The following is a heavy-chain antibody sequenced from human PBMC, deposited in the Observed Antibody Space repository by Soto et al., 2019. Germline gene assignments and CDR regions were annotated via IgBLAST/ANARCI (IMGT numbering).Heavy chain of an antibody. J-gene: IGHJ5*02. V-gene: IGHV4-59*01. CDR2: IYYSGST. D-gene: IGHD6-13*01. CDR3: ARGPLYSSSVNWFDP. Sequence: SQTLSLTCTVSVGSISSYYWSWIRQPPGKGLEWIGYIYYSGSTNYNPSLKSRVTISVDTSKNQFSLKLRSVTAADTAVYYCARGPLYSSSVNWFDPWGQGTVVTVSS. CDR1: VGSISSYY.